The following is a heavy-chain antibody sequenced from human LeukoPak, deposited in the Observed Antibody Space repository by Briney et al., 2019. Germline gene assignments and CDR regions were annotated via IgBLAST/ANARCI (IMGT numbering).Heavy chain of an antibody. Sequence: PGGSLRLSCAASGFTFSSYAMSWVRQAPGKGLEWVSATSGSGGSTYYADSVKGRFTISRDNSKNTLYLQMNSLRAEDTAVYYCAKFGTDLIYYYYYMDVWGKGTTVTVSS. V-gene: IGHV3-23*01. CDR2: TSGSGGST. CDR3: AKFGTDLIYYYYYMDV. CDR1: GFTFSSYA. J-gene: IGHJ6*03. D-gene: IGHD3-10*01.